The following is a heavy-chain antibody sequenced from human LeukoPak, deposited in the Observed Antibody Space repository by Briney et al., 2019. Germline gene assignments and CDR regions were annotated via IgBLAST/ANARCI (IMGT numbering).Heavy chain of an antibody. CDR2: IHSSGST. D-gene: IGHD6-19*01. Sequence: SETLSLTCTVSGDSISNYYWTWLRQPPGKGLEWIGYIHSSGSTNFNPSLKSRVTISVDTSKNQFSLKLSSLTAADTAVYYCARDLRFSSAWYDWYFDLWGRGTLVTVSS. CDR3: ARDLRFSSAWYDWYFDL. J-gene: IGHJ2*01. V-gene: IGHV4-59*01. CDR1: GDSISNYY.